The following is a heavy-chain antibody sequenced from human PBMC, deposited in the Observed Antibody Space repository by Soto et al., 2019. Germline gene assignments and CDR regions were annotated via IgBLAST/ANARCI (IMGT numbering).Heavy chain of an antibody. V-gene: IGHV1-46*01. Sequence: ASVKVSCKASGYTFTSYDINWVRQATGQGLEWMGIINPSGGNTSYAQKFQGRVTMTRDTSTSTVYMELSSLRSEDTAVYYCARADNLYWFDPWGQGTLVTVSS. D-gene: IGHD3-9*01. CDR1: GYTFTSYD. CDR3: ARADNLYWFDP. CDR2: INPSGGNT. J-gene: IGHJ5*02.